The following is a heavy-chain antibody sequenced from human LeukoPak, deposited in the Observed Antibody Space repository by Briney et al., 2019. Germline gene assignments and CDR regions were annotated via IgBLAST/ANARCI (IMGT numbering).Heavy chain of an antibody. CDR3: AGYDFWSGLDY. CDR2: IYTSGGT. V-gene: IGHV4-61*02. Sequence: SETLSLTCTVSGGSISSGSYYWSWIRQPAGKGLEWIGRIYTSGGTNYNPSLKSRVTISVDTSKNQFSLKLSSVTAADTAVYYCAGYDFWSGLDYWGQGTLVTVSS. D-gene: IGHD3-3*01. J-gene: IGHJ4*02. CDR1: GGSISSGSYY.